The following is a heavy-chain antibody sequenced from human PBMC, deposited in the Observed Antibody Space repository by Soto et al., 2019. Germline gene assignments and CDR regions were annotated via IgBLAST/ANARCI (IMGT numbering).Heavy chain of an antibody. Sequence: GGSLRLSCAASGFTFSSYAMSWVRQAPGKGLEWVSAISGSGGSTYYADSVKGRFTISRDNAKNSLYLEMNSLRAEDTAVYYCARESEDLTSNFDYWGQGTLVTVSS. CDR1: GFTFSSYA. CDR3: ARESEDLTSNFDY. J-gene: IGHJ4*02. V-gene: IGHV3-23*01. CDR2: ISGSGGST.